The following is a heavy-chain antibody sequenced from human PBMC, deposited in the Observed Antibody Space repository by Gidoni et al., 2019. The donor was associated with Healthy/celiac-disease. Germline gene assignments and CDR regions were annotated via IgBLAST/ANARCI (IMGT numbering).Heavy chain of an antibody. V-gene: IGHV3-30*18. CDR2: ISYDGSNK. CDR3: AKGWGGSYDGFLFDY. J-gene: IGHJ4*02. D-gene: IGHD5-18*01. Sequence: QVQLVESGGGVVKPGRSLSLSCAASGFTFTRYGMHWVRQAPGKGLEWVAVISYDGSNKYYADSVKGRFTISRDNSKNTLYLQMNSLRAEDTAVYYCAKGWGGSYDGFLFDYWGQGTLVTVSS. CDR1: GFTFTRYG.